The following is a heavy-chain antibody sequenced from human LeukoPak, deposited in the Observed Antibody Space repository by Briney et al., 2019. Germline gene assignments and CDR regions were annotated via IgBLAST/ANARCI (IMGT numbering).Heavy chain of an antibody. CDR2: ISSSSSYI. V-gene: IGHV3-21*01. CDR3: ARDRWELGAFDI. J-gene: IGHJ3*02. Sequence: GGSLRLSCAASGFTFSSYSMNWVRQAPGKGLEWVSPISSSSSYIYYADSVKGRFTISRDNAKNSLYLQMNSLRAEDTAVYYCARDRWELGAFDIWGQGTMVTVSS. CDR1: GFTFSSYS. D-gene: IGHD1-26*01.